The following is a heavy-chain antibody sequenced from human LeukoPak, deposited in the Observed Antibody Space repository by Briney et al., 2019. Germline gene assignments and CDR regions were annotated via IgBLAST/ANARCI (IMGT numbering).Heavy chain of an antibody. CDR3: AILTGYSKVDY. Sequence: ASVNVSCKASGYTFTSYGISGVRQAPGQGREWMGWISAYNGNTNYAQKLQGRVTMTTDTSTSTAYMELRSLRSDDTAVYYCAILTGYSKVDYWGQGTLVTVSS. D-gene: IGHD3-9*01. V-gene: IGHV1-18*01. CDR2: ISAYNGNT. CDR1: GYTFTSYG. J-gene: IGHJ4*02.